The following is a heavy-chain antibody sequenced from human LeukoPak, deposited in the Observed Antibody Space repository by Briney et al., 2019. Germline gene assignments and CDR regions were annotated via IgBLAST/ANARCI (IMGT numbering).Heavy chain of an antibody. CDR1: GFTFSSYS. CDR3: AKDISSIGWQPGFDY. Sequence: GGSLRLSCAASGFTFSSYSMNWVRQAPGKGLEWVSYISSSSSTIYYADSVKGRFTISRDNSKNTLYLQMNSLRAEDTAVYYCAKDISSIGWQPGFDYWGQGTLVTVSS. D-gene: IGHD6-19*01. J-gene: IGHJ4*02. V-gene: IGHV3-48*01. CDR2: ISSSSSTI.